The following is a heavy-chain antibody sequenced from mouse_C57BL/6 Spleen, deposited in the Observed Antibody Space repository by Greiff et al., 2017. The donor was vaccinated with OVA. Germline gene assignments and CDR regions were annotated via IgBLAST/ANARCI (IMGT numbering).Heavy chain of an antibody. J-gene: IGHJ1*03. Sequence: EVKLVESGGGLVQPGGSMKLSCVASGFTFSNYWMNWVRQSPEKGLEWVAQIRLKSDNYATHYAESVKGRFTISRDDSKSSVYLQMNNLRAEDTGIYYCLYDGYYDWYFDVWGTGTTVTVSS. CDR2: IRLKSDNYAT. D-gene: IGHD2-3*01. CDR3: LYDGYYDWYFDV. CDR1: GFTFSNYW. V-gene: IGHV6-3*01.